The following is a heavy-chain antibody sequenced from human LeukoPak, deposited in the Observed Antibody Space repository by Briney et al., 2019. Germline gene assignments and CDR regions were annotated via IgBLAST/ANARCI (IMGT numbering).Heavy chain of an antibody. CDR1: GAPIGDSRYY. J-gene: IGHJ4*02. CDR3: ARQPIVEVPAAPADH. CDR2: IYYSGST. D-gene: IGHD2-2*01. V-gene: IGHV4-39*01. Sequence: PSETLSLTCTVSGAPIGDSRYYWGWIRQPPGKGLEWIGTIYYSGSTYYTPSLKSRATTSVDTYRNRLSLKLNSVTAADTAVYYCARQPIVEVPAAPADHWGQGTLVTVSS.